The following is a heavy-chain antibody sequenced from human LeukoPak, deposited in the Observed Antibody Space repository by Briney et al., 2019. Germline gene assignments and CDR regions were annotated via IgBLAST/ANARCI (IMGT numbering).Heavy chain of an antibody. CDR3: AKADYYDSSGAFDI. V-gene: IGHV3-66*01. D-gene: IGHD3-22*01. CDR2: IYSGDGT. J-gene: IGHJ3*02. CDR1: GFTVSGSY. Sequence: SGGSLRISCAASGFTVSGSYMTWVRQAPGKGLDWVSFIYSGDGTFYADSVKDRFIISRESSKNTLYLQMNSLRAEDTAVYYCAKADYYDSSGAFDIWGQGTMVTVSS.